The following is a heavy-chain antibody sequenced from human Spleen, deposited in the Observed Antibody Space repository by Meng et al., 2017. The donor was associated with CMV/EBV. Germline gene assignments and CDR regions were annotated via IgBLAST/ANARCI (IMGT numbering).Heavy chain of an antibody. J-gene: IGHJ4*02. D-gene: IGHD6-19*01. CDR1: GHSISSDYY. V-gene: IGHV4-38-2*02. CDR2: IHYSGST. Sequence: GSLRLSCSVSGHSISSDYYWGWIRQPPGKGLEWIGSIHYSGSTYYNPSLKSRVTISVDTSKNQFSLKVSSVTAADTAIYYCMRGGGIGVAGYWGQGTLVTVSS. CDR3: MRGGGIGVAGY.